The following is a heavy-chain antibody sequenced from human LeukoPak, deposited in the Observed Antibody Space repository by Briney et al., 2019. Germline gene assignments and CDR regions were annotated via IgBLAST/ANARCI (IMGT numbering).Heavy chain of an antibody. J-gene: IGHJ4*02. D-gene: IGHD3-3*01. CDR2: IYNSGST. CDR1: GGFISSYY. CDR3: ARVPRPDDFWSGYRKGWGQGERNYFDY. V-gene: IGHV4-59*12. Sequence: SETLSLTCTVSGGFISSYYWTWIRQPPGKGLEWIGSIYNSGSTYYNPSLKSRVTISVDTSKNQFSLKLSSVTAADTAVYYCARVPRPDDFWSGYRKGWGQGERNYFDYWGQGTLVTVSS.